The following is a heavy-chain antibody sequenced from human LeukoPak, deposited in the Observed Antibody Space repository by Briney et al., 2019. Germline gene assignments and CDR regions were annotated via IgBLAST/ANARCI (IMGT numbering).Heavy chain of an antibody. CDR3: ARGRWHVRFQH. V-gene: IGHV4-34*01. J-gene: IGHJ1*01. CDR1: GGSFSDDY. D-gene: IGHD4-23*01. CDR2: INHTGGT. Sequence: SQTLSLTCAVYGGSFSDDYWSGVRQSPGEGLEWIGEINHTGGTNYNPSLTSRVTISQDRSKNQYFLKLYFVTAADTALYFCARGRWHVRFQHLGQGTLVTVSS.